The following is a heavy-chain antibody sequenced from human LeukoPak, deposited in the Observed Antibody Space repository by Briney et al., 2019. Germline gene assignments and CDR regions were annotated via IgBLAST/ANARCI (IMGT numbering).Heavy chain of an antibody. CDR3: AKAAPGSGYYLFDY. Sequence: GASQRLSCAASGFTFSSYAMSWVRQAPGKGLEWVSAISGSGGNTYYADSVKGRFTISRDNSKNTLYLQMNSLRAEDTAVYYCAKAAPGSGYYLFDYWGQGTLVTVSS. J-gene: IGHJ4*02. V-gene: IGHV3-23*01. CDR2: ISGSGGNT. D-gene: IGHD3-22*01. CDR1: GFTFSSYA.